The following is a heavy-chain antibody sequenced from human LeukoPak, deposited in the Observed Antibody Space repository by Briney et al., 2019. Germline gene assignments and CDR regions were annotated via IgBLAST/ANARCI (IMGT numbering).Heavy chain of an antibody. Sequence: GGTLRLSCAASGFTFSSYAMSWVRQAPGKGLEWVSAISGSGGSTYYADSVKGRFAISRDNSKNTLYLQMNSLRAEDTAVYYCAKDRGTMIVALFDYWGQGTLVTVSS. J-gene: IGHJ4*02. D-gene: IGHD3-22*01. V-gene: IGHV3-23*01. CDR2: ISGSGGST. CDR1: GFTFSSYA. CDR3: AKDRGTMIVALFDY.